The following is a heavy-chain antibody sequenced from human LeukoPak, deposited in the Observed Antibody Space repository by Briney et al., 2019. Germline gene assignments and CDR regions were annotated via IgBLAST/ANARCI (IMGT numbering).Heavy chain of an antibody. CDR2: ISAYNGNT. CDR1: GYTFTSYG. Sequence: GASVKVSCKASGYTFTSYGISWVRQAPGQGLEWMGWISAYNGNTNYAQKLQGRVTMTTDTSTSTAYMELRSLRSDDTAVYYCARDLITMVRGVIFYYYGMDVWGQGTTITVSS. V-gene: IGHV1-18*01. D-gene: IGHD3-10*01. CDR3: ARDLITMVRGVIFYYYGMDV. J-gene: IGHJ6*02.